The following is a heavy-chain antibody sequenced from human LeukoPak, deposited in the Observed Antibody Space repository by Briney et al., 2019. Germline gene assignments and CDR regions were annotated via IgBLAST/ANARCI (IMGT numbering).Heavy chain of an antibody. CDR1: GLTFSDSR. CDR3: ARDRGGYSDYEYYYSGMDV. D-gene: IGHD5-12*01. V-gene: IGHV3-23*01. Sequence: PPGGSLRLSCAVSGLTFSDSRMIWVRQAPEKRLEWVAVTAGADDVIQYADSVKGRFTISRDNSKNTLYLQMNTLRAEDTAVYYCARDRGGYSDYEYYYSGMDVWGQGTTVTVPS. J-gene: IGHJ6*02. CDR2: TAGADDVI.